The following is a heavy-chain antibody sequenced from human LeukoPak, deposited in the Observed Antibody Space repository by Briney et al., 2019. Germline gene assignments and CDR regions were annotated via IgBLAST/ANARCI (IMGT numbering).Heavy chain of an antibody. CDR3: VSPRGFSYGYFDY. CDR2: IYNSGST. J-gene: IGHJ4*02. V-gene: IGHV4-59*08. CDR1: GVSISSYF. D-gene: IGHD5-18*01. Sequence: PSETLSLTCTVSGVSISSYFWSWIRQPPGKEPECLGYIYNSGSTKYNPSPKSRVHISVEPSKNQFSLTLGSVSATDTAVYYCVSPRGFSYGYFDYWGQGTLVTVSS.